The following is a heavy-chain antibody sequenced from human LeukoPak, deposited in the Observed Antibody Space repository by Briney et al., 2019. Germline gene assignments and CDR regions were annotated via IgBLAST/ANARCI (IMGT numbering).Heavy chain of an antibody. CDR2: ISAYNGNT. CDR3: ARDRHCSSTSCYPQWFDP. D-gene: IGHD2-2*01. V-gene: IGHV1-18*01. CDR1: GYTFTSYG. J-gene: IGHJ5*02. Sequence: ASVKVSCKASGYTFTSYGISWVRRAPGQGLEWMGWISAYNGNTNYAQKLQGRVTMTTDTSTSTAYMELRSLRSDDTAVYYCARDRHCSSTSCYPQWFDPWGQGTLVTVSS.